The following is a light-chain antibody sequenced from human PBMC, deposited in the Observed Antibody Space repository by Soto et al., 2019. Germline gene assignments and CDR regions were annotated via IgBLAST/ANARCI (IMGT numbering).Light chain of an antibody. CDR3: QQYDKWPPWT. CDR2: AVS. V-gene: IGKV3-15*01. Sequence: EIVMTQSPATLSVSPGERATLSCRASQSVSTNVAWYQQKPGQAPRLLMYAVSTRATGVPARFSGSGSGIEFTLTISSLQSEDFAVYYCQQYDKWPPWTFGQGTKVDSK. CDR1: QSVSTN. J-gene: IGKJ1*01.